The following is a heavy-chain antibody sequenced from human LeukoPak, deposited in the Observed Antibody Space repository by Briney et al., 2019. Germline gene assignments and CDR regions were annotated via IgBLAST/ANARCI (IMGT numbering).Heavy chain of an antibody. Sequence: ASVKVSCKASGYTFTSYDINWVRQATGQGLEWMGWMNPNSGNTGYAQKFQGRVTITRNTSISTAYMELSSLRSEDTAVYYCARGRSPIFGVVPLDPWGQGTLVTVSS. CDR2: MNPNSGNT. CDR1: GYTFTSYD. D-gene: IGHD3-3*01. CDR3: ARGRSPIFGVVPLDP. V-gene: IGHV1-8*03. J-gene: IGHJ5*02.